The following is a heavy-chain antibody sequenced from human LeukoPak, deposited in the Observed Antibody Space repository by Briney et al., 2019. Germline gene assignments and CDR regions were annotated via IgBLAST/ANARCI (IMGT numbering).Heavy chain of an antibody. CDR1: GFTFSSYA. D-gene: IGHD5-12*01. Sequence: GGSLRLSCAASGFTFSSYAMSWVRQAPGKGLEWVSAISGSGGSTYYADSVKGRFTISRDNAKNSLYLQMNSLRAEDTAVYYCARAGYDAFYYYYYGMDVWGQGTTVTVSS. CDR3: ARAGYDAFYYYYYGMDV. V-gene: IGHV3-23*01. J-gene: IGHJ6*02. CDR2: ISGSGGST.